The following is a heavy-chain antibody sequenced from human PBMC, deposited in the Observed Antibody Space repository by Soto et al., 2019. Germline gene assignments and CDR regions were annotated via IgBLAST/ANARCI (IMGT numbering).Heavy chain of an antibody. CDR2: MNPNSGNT. V-gene: IGHV1-8*01. Sequence: ASVKVSCKASGYTFTSYDINWVRQATGQGLEWMGWMNPNSGNTGYAQKFQGRVTMTRNTSISTAYMELSSLRSEDTAVYYCALQPYKTYNWFDPWGQGTLVTVSS. CDR1: GYTFTSYD. CDR3: ALQPYKTYNWFDP. J-gene: IGHJ5*02. D-gene: IGHD1-1*01.